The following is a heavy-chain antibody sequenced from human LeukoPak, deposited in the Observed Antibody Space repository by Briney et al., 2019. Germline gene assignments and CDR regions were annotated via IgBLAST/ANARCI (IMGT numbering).Heavy chain of an antibody. D-gene: IGHD1-26*01. CDR3: ARGPQLHDAFDI. CDR2: ISSSSTYI. Sequence: PGRSLRLSCATSGFTFSSYTMNWVRQAPGKGLEWVSSISSSSTYIYYAESVRGRFTISRDDAKNSLYLQMNSLRAEDTAVYYCARGPQLHDAFDIWGQGTMVTVSS. J-gene: IGHJ3*02. V-gene: IGHV3-21*01. CDR1: GFTFSSYT.